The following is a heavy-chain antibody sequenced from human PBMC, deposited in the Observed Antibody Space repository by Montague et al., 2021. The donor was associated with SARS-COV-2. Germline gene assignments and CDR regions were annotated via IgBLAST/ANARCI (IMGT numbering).Heavy chain of an antibody. D-gene: IGHD3-3*01. Sequence: PALVTTQTLTLTCTFSGFSLSTSAVGVGWIRQPPGKALQWLALIYWDDDKRYSPSLKTRLTVTKDTSKNQVVLTMTNMDPVDTATYYCAHLHTGFWSAYYSTWGQGTLVTVSS. CDR1: GFSLSTSAVG. CDR2: IYWDDDK. J-gene: IGHJ5*02. CDR3: AHLHTGFWSAYYST. V-gene: IGHV2-5*02.